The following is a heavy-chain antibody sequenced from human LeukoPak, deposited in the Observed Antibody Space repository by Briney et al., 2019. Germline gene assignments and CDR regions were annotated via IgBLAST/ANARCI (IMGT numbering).Heavy chain of an antibody. J-gene: IGHJ3*02. V-gene: IGHV3-30-3*01. CDR2: ISYDGSNK. CDR3: AREPGVILTGHLYRLNAFDI. Sequence: PGGSLRLSCAASGFTFSSYAMHWVRQAPGKGLEWVAVISYDGSNKYYADSVKGRFTISRDNSKNTLYLQMNSLRAEDTAVYYCAREPGVILTGHLYRLNAFDIWGQGTMVTVSS. CDR1: GFTFSSYA. D-gene: IGHD3-9*01.